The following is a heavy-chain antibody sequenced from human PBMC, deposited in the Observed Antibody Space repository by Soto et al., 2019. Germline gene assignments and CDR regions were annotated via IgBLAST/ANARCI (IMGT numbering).Heavy chain of an antibody. CDR1: GGSISSYY. CDR3: ARDVLWTAAGPPYYYYGMDV. J-gene: IGHJ6*01. Sequence: QVQLQESGPGLVKPSETLSLTCTVSGGSISSYYWSWIRQPPGKGLEWIGYIYYSGSTNYNPSLKSRVTISVDTSKNQFSLKLSSVTAADTAVYYCARDVLWTAAGPPYYYYGMDVWGQGPRSPSPQ. CDR2: IYYSGST. D-gene: IGHD6-13*01. V-gene: IGHV4-59*01.